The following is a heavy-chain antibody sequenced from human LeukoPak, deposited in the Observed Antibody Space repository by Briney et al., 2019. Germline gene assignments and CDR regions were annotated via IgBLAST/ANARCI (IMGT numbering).Heavy chain of an antibody. D-gene: IGHD1-26*01. Sequence: GGSLRLSCAASGFTFSSYSMNWVRQAPGKGLEWVSSISSSSSYIYYADSVKGRFTISRDNSKNTLYLQMNSLRAEDTAVYYCARDGGSYYFDYWGQGTLVTVSS. V-gene: IGHV3-21*01. CDR2: ISSSSSYI. CDR3: ARDGGSYYFDY. CDR1: GFTFSSYS. J-gene: IGHJ4*02.